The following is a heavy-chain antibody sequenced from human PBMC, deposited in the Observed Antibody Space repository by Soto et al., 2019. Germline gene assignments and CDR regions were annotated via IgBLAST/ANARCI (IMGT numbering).Heavy chain of an antibody. Sequence: VQLVESGGGLFKPGGSLRLTCVASDFAFSNYWMHWFRQAPGKGLEWVGRIKSKTDGGTIDYAAPVEGRFTISRDDSRDTLYLQMNSLKTEYTAVYYCSSPRHSGKSVDYWGQGTLVTVSS. CDR2: IKSKTDGGTI. J-gene: IGHJ4*02. V-gene: IGHV3-15*07. CDR3: SSPRHSGKSVDY. CDR1: DFAFSNYW. D-gene: IGHD3-10*01.